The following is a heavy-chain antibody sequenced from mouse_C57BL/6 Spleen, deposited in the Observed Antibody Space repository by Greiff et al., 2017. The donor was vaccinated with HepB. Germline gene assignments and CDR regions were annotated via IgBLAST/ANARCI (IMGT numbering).Heavy chain of an antibody. CDR1: GYTFTNYW. D-gene: IGHD1-1*01. V-gene: IGHV1-63*01. Sequence: VQLQHSGAELVRPGTSVKMSCKASGYTFTNYWIGWAKQRPGHGLEWIGDIYPGGGYTNYNEKFKGKATLTADKSSSTAYMQFSSLTSEDSAIYYCARTDGSSSDYFDYWGQGTTLTVSS. CDR2: IYPGGGYT. CDR3: ARTDGSSSDYFDY. J-gene: IGHJ2*01.